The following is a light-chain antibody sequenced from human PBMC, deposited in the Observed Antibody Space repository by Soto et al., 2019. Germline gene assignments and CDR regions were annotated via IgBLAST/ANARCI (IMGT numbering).Light chain of an antibody. CDR1: QSISTW. J-gene: IGKJ5*01. CDR2: DAS. Sequence: DIQMTQSPSTLSASIGDRVTITCRASQSISTWLAWYQQRPGKAPNLLIPDASSSESGVPSRFSGSGSGTEFTPTISSLQPDDFATYYCQQYNRYVTFGQGTRLEIK. V-gene: IGKV1-5*01. CDR3: QQYNRYVT.